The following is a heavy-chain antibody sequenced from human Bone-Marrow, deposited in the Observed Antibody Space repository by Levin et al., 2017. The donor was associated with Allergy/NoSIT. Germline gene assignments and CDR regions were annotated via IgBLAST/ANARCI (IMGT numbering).Heavy chain of an antibody. Sequence: PGGSLRLSCAASGFTVSNNYMKWVRQAPGKGLEWVSLIYSGGNTYYADSVKGRFTISRDNSKNTLYLQMNSLRAEDTAVYYCAARTPAIGHSWGQGTLVTVSS. CDR2: IYSGGNT. CDR3: AARTPAIGHS. J-gene: IGHJ4*02. CDR1: GFTVSNNY. V-gene: IGHV3-53*01. D-gene: IGHD2-2*02.